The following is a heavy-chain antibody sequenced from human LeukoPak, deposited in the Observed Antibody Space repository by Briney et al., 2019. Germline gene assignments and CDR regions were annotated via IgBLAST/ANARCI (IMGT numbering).Heavy chain of an antibody. D-gene: IGHD5-18*01. Sequence: GESLKISCKGSGYSFTSYWIGWVRQMPGKGLEWMGIIYPGDPDTRYSPSFQGQVTISADKSISTAYLQWSSLKASDTAMYYCARRNRYSYGPIGYWGQGTLVTVSS. V-gene: IGHV5-51*01. CDR1: GYSFTSYW. J-gene: IGHJ4*02. CDR3: ARRNRYSYGPIGY. CDR2: IYPGDPDT.